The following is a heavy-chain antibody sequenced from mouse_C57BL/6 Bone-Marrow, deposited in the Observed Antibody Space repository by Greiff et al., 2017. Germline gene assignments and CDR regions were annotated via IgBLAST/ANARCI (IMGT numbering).Heavy chain of an antibody. D-gene: IGHD2-4*01. CDR1: GYTFTSYW. J-gene: IGHJ4*01. V-gene: IGHV1-69*01. Sequence: QVQLQQPGAELVMPGASVKLSCKASGYTFTSYWMHWVKQRPGQGLEWIGEIDPSDSYTNYNQKFKGKSTLTVDKSSSTAYMQLSSLTSEDSAVYYCARSIYDYDERYYAMDYGGQGTSVTVSS. CDR2: IDPSDSYT. CDR3: ARSIYDYDERYYAMDY.